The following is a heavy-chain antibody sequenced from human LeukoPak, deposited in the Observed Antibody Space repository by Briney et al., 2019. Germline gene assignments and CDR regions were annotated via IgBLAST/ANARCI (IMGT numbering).Heavy chain of an antibody. CDR1: GLIFSDYW. CDR3: ATRESSMARSH. J-gene: IGHJ4*01. V-gene: IGHV3-7*01. D-gene: IGHD3-10*01. Sequence: GGPLRLSCAASGLIFSDYWMNWVRQVPGKGLEWVANINEDGSAQDYVDSVRGRFAISRDNAKTSLYLQMNSLRVEDTAIYYCATRESSMARSHWGHGTLVTVSS. CDR2: INEDGSAQ.